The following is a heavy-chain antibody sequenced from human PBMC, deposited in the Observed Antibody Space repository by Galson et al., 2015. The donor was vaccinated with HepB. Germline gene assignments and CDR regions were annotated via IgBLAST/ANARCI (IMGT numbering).Heavy chain of an antibody. CDR1: GGTFSSYT. D-gene: IGHD6-19*01. J-gene: IGHJ4*02. Sequence: SVKVSCKASGGTFSSYTISWVRQAPGQGLEWMGRIIPILGIANYAQKFQGRVTITADKSTSTAYMELSSLRSEDTAVYYCAPSVWQWLDTGYFDYWGQGTLVTVSS. CDR2: IIPILGIA. CDR3: APSVWQWLDTGYFDY. V-gene: IGHV1-69*02.